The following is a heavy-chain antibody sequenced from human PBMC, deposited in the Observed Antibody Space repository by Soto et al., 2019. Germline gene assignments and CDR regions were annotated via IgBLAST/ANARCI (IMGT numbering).Heavy chain of an antibody. CDR2: ISGSGGST. J-gene: IGHJ6*02. D-gene: IGHD3-3*01. CDR3: ATPSGPRYYYYYYGMDV. CDR1: GFTFSSYA. V-gene: IGHV3-23*01. Sequence: PGGSLRLSCAASGFTFSSYAMSWVRQAPGKGLEWVSAISGSGGSTYYADSVKGRFTISRDNSKNTLYLQMNSLRAEDTAVYYCATPSGPRYYYYYYGMDVWGQGTTVTVSS.